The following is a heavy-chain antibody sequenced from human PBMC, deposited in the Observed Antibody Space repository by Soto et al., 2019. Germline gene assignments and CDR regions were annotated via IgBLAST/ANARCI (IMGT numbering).Heavy chain of an antibody. J-gene: IGHJ5*02. CDR3: ARESAGSGKNNWFDP. D-gene: IGHD3-10*01. Sequence: SETLSLTCTVSGGSISNYYWSWIRQPPGRGLEWIGHIYYSGSTYYNPSLKSRVTISVDTSKNQFSLKLNSVTAADTAVYYCARESAGSGKNNWFDPWGQGTLVTVS. CDR2: IYYSGST. CDR1: GGSISNYY. V-gene: IGHV4-59*01.